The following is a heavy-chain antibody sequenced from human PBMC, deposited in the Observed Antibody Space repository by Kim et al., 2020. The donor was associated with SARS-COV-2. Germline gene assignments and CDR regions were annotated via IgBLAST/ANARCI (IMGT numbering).Heavy chain of an antibody. V-gene: IGHV4-39*01. CDR2: IYYSGST. CDR3: VRRGSYSLFDY. D-gene: IGHD1-26*01. Sequence: SETLSLTCTVSGGSISSSSYYWGWIRQPPGKGLDWIGSIYYSGSTYYNPSLKSRVTISVDTSKNQFYLKLSSVTAADTAVYYCVRRGSYSLFDYWGPGTLVTVSS. J-gene: IGHJ4*02. CDR1: GGSISSSSYY.